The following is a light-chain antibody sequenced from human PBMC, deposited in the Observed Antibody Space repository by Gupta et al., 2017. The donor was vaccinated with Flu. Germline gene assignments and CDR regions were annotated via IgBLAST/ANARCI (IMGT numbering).Light chain of an antibody. CDR2: DVT. CDR3: SSHAGRVTWV. V-gene: IGLV2-11*01. J-gene: IGLJ1*01. Sequence: SAPTQARSVSGSPGQSVTIPCTGSSNDVGGSNRVSWYQQRPGKAPKLILYDVTERPSGVPDRFSGSKSGNTASLTIAGLQADDEADYYCSSHAGRVTWVFGTGTTVTVL. CDR1: SNDVGGSNR.